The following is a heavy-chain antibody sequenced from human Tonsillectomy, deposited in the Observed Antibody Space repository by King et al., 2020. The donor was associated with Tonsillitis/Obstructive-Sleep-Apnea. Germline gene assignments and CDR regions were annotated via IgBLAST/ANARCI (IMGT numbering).Heavy chain of an antibody. Sequence: QLQESGPGLVKPSQTLSLTCTVSGASISSGGYYWNWIRQHPGKGLEWIGYIYYSGSTYYNPSLKSRVTISVDTSKNQFSLKPSSVTAADTAVYYCARRKRNDYVFFDYWGQGTLVTVSS. D-gene: IGHD3-16*01. CDR1: GASISSGGYY. J-gene: IGHJ4*02. V-gene: IGHV4-31*03. CDR2: IYYSGST. CDR3: ARRKRNDYVFFDY.